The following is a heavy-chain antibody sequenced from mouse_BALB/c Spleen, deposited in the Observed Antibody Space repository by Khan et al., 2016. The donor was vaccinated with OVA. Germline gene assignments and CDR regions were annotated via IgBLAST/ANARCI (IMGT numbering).Heavy chain of an antibody. CDR3: TRRSSYFALDY. CDR1: GYTFTNYG. Sequence: QIQLVQSGPELKKPGETVKISCKASGYTFTNYGMNWVKQAPGKGLKWMGWINTYTGEPTYAGDFKGRFAFSLETSASTAYLQINNLKNEDTATYFCTRRSSYFALDYWGQGTSVTVSS. J-gene: IGHJ4*01. V-gene: IGHV9-3-1*01. D-gene: IGHD1-1*01. CDR2: INTYTGEP.